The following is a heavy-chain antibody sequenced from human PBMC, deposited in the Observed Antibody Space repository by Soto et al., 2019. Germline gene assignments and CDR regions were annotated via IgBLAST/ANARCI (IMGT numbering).Heavy chain of an antibody. CDR2: IIPIFGTA. D-gene: IGHD3-22*01. Sequence: QVQLVQSGAEVKKPGSSVKVSCKASGGTFSSYAISWVRQAPGQGLEWMGGIIPIFGTANYAQKFQGRVTITADESTSTAYRELSSLRSEDTAVYYCARDPHYYDSSGYYNSAEYFQHWGQGTLVTVSS. J-gene: IGHJ1*01. CDR1: GGTFSSYA. CDR3: ARDPHYYDSSGYYNSAEYFQH. V-gene: IGHV1-69*01.